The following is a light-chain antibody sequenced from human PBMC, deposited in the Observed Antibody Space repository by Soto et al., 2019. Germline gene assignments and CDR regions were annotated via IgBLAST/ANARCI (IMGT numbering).Light chain of an antibody. Sequence: QSVLTQPASVSGSLGQSVTISCTGTSINVGGYDSVAWYQQHPGKAPKLIIYDVTHRPSGVSDRFSGSKSANTASLTISGLEAEGEADYYCSYYTGGSTLEVFGGGTELTVL. CDR2: DVT. J-gene: IGLJ2*01. CDR3: SYYTGGSTLEV. V-gene: IGLV2-14*03. CDR1: SINVGGYDS.